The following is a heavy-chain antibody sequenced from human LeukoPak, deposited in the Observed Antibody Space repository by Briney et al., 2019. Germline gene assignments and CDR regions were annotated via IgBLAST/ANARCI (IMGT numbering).Heavy chain of an antibody. CDR1: GYTFTGYY. V-gene: IGHV1-2*02. Sequence: ASVKVSCKASGYTFTGYYMHWVRQAPGQGLEWMGWINPNSGGTNYAQKFQGRVTMTRDASISTAYMELSRLRSDDTAVYYCARDSTATIAAAGTVYYGMDVWGQGTTVTVPS. CDR2: INPNSGGT. J-gene: IGHJ6*02. CDR3: ARDSTATIAAAGTVYYGMDV. D-gene: IGHD6-13*01.